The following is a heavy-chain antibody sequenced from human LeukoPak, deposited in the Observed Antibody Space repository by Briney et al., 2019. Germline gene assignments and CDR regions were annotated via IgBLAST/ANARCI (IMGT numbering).Heavy chain of an antibody. J-gene: IGHJ4*02. D-gene: IGHD2-2*01. CDR1: GYTFTDYY. CDR2: INPNDGVT. Sequence: GASVKVSCKASGYTFTDYYMLRVRQAPGQGFECMGWINPNDGVTNYAQKFPGRVNVPMDTSISKAHMEVSRLRSDDTAVYYCARANFLYCSSSTCLFDYWGQGTLVTVSS. CDR3: ARANFLYCSSSTCLFDY. V-gene: IGHV1-2*02.